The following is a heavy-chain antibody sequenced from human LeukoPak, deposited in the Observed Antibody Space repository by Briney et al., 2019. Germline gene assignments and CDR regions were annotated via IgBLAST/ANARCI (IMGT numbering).Heavy chain of an antibody. V-gene: IGHV4-4*02. CDR2: IYHSGST. J-gene: IGHJ6*02. CDR3: AKRHDRYYYGMDV. CDR1: GGSISSSNW. Sequence: NPSGTLSLTCAVSGGSISSSNWWSWVRQPPGKGLEWIGEIYHSGSTNYNPSLKSRVTISVDKSKNQFSLKLSSVTAADTAVYYCAKRHDRYYYGMDVWGQGTTVTVSS.